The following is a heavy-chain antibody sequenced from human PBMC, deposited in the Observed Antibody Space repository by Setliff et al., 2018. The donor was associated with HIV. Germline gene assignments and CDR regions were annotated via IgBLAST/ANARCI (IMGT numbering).Heavy chain of an antibody. CDR2: FIPFFGTT. D-gene: IGHD3-10*01. Sequence: GASVKVSSKASGGTFNNQALTWVRQAPGQGLEWVGEFIPFFGTTTYAQKFQGRVSFTADASTNTAYMELSSLRSEDTAVFYCGRGKHYSSGSPPLYDSWGQGTLVTVSS. CDR3: GRGKHYSSGSPPLYDS. V-gene: IGHV1-69*13. CDR1: GGTFNNQA. J-gene: IGHJ4*02.